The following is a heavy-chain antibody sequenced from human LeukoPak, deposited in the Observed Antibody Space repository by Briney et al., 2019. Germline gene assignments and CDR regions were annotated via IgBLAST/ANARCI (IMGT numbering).Heavy chain of an antibody. CDR1: GGTFSSNA. V-gene: IGHV1-69*05. D-gene: IGHD1-26*01. CDR2: IIPIFGTA. J-gene: IGHJ4*02. Sequence: APVKVSCKASGGTFSSNAISWVRQAPGQGLEWMGGIIPIFGTANYAQKFQGRVTITTDESTSTAYMELSSLRSEDTAVYYCARAEWELLRLDYWGQGTLVTVPS. CDR3: ARAEWELLRLDY.